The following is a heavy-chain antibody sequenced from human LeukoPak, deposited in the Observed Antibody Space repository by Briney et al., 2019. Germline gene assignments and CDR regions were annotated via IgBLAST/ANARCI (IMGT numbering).Heavy chain of an antibody. J-gene: IGHJ4*02. CDR2: VSSSGGNT. D-gene: IGHD1-7*01. CDR1: GFTFDNYA. V-gene: IGHV3-23*01. Sequence: GGSLRLSCAASGFTFDNYAMNWVRQAPGKGLEWVSGVSSSGGNTYYADSVKGRFTISRDNSKNTQYLQMNSLGAEDAAVYYCAKGDWNYGDFDYWGQGTLVTVSS. CDR3: AKGDWNYGDFDY.